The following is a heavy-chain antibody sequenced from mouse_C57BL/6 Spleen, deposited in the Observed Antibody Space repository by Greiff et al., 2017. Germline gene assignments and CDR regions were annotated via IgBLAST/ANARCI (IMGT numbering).Heavy chain of an antibody. CDR2: IWSGGST. CDR3: TRNLNWYFDV. V-gene: IGHV2-2*01. CDR1: GFSFTSYG. Sequence: QVQLKESGPGLVQPSQCLSITCKVSGFSFTSYGVHWVRQSPGKGLEWLGVIWSGGSTDYNAAFISRLSNSKNNSTSQVFYKMNSLQADDTAIYYCTRNLNWYFDVWGTGTTVTVSS. J-gene: IGHJ1*03.